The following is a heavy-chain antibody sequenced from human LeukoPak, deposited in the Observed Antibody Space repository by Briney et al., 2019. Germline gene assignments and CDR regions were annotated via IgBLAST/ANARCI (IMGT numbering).Heavy chain of an antibody. CDR3: ARGRRIYYYGMDV. CDR2: TYYRSTWYN. CDR1: GDSVSSNSVT. V-gene: IGHV6-1*01. J-gene: IGHJ6*02. Sequence: SQTLSLTCAISGDSVSSNSVTWHWIRQSPSRGLEWLGRTYYRSTWYNDYAVSVRGRITVNPDTSKNQFSLHLNSVTPEDTAVYYCARGRRIYYYGMDVWGQGTTVTVSS.